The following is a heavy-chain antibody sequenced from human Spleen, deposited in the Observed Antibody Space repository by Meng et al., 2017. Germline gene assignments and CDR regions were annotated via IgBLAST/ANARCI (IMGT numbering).Heavy chain of an antibody. CDR2: INPNSGGT. CDR1: GYTFTAYY. J-gene: IGHJ4*02. V-gene: IGHV1-2*06. CDR3: AVPAGRIDY. D-gene: IGHD2-2*01. Sequence: QVQLVQSGADVKKPGASVKVSCKASGYTFTAYYIHWVRQAPGQGLEWMGRINPNSGGTNFAQKFQGRVTMTRDTSISTAYMELSRLRSGDTAVYYCAVPAGRIDYWGQGTLVTVSS.